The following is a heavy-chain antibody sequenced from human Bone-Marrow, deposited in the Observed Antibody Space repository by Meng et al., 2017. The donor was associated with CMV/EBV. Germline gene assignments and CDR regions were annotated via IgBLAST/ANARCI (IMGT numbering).Heavy chain of an antibody. D-gene: IGHD3-10*01. CDR3: ARDPLIDYYGSGSYTFDY. CDR2: ISYDENNK. CDR1: NFSSYA. J-gene: IGHJ4*02. V-gene: IGHV3-30*04. Sequence: NFSSYAMHWVRQAPGKELEWVAVISYDENNKYYADSVKGRFTISRDNPKNTLYLQMSSLRAEDTAVYYCARDPLIDYYGSGSYTFDYWGQGTLVTVSS.